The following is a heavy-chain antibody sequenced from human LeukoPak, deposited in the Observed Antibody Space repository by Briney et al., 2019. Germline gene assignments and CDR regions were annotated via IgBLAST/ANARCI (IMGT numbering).Heavy chain of an antibody. CDR2: IYYSGST. CDR3: ARSPIRRFGELLQEPNWFDP. J-gene: IGHJ5*02. Sequence: SETLSLTCTVSGGSISSYYWSWIRQPPGKGLEWIGYIYYSGSTNYNPSLKSRVTISVDTSKNQFSLKLSSVTAADTAVYYCARSPIRRFGELLQEPNWFDPWGQGTLVTVSS. CDR1: GGSISSYY. D-gene: IGHD3-10*01. V-gene: IGHV4-59*08.